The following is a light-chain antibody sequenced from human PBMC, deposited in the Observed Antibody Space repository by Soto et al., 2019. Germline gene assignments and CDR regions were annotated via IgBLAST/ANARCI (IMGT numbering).Light chain of an antibody. CDR2: AAS. CDR3: QQSYRTPYT. J-gene: IGKJ2*01. Sequence: DIQLTQSPSSLSASVGDIVTITCRASQGISTYLVWYQQRQGRAPKLLIYAASSLLSGVPSRFSGIGSGTDFTHTIRSLQPEDFATYYCQQSYRTPYTFGHGTKLETK. V-gene: IGKV1-39*01. CDR1: QGISTY.